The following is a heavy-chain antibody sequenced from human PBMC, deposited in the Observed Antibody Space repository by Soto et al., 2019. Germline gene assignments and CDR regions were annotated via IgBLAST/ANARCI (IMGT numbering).Heavy chain of an antibody. CDR2: IWYDGSNK. Sequence: QVQLVESGGGVVQPGRSLRLSCAASGFTFSSYGMHWVRQAPGKGLEWVAVIWYDGSNKYYADSVKGRFTISRDNSKNTLYLQMNSLIAEDTAVYYCARDLTTEPYYYYYGMDVWGQGTTVTVSS. V-gene: IGHV3-33*01. CDR3: ARDLTTEPYYYYYGMDV. CDR1: GFTFSSYG. D-gene: IGHD3-22*01. J-gene: IGHJ6*02.